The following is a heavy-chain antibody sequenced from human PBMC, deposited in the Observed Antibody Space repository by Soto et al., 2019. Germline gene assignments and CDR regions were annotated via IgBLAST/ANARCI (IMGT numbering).Heavy chain of an antibody. J-gene: IGHJ6*03. CDR2: ISSSSSYI. Sequence: EVQLVESGGGLGKPGGSLRLSCAASGFTFSSYSMNWVRQAPGKGLEWVSSISSSSSYIYYADSVKGRFTISRDNAKNSLYLQMNSLRAEDKAVYYCARYCSSTSCYLDYYYYMDVLGKGTTVTVSS. CDR3: ARYCSSTSCYLDYYYYMDV. D-gene: IGHD2-2*01. CDR1: GFTFSSYS. V-gene: IGHV3-21*01.